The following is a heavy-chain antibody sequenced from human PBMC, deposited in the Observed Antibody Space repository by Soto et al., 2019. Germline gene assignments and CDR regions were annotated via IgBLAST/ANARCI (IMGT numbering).Heavy chain of an antibody. J-gene: IGHJ6*02. D-gene: IGHD5-18*01. V-gene: IGHV6-1*01. Sequence: SQTLSLTCAISGDSVSSNSAAWNWIRQSPSRGLEWLGRTYYRSKWYNDYAVSVKSRITINPDTSKNQFSLQLNPVTPEDTAVYYCARSLVDTAMVRYYYYYGMDVWGQGTTVTVSS. CDR1: GDSVSSNSAA. CDR3: ARSLVDTAMVRYYYYYGMDV. CDR2: TYYRSKWYN.